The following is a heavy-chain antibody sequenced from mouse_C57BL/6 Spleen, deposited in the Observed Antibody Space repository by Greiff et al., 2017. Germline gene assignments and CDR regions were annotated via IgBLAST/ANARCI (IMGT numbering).Heavy chain of an antibody. D-gene: IGHD2-5*01. CDR1: EYEFPSHD. CDR2: INSDGGST. Sequence: EVQVVESGGGLVQPGESLKLSCESNEYEFPSHDMSWVRKTPEQRLELVAAINSDGGSTYYPDTMERRFIISRDNTKKTLYLQMSSLRSEDTALYDCARRSNYDGSWYFDVWGTGTTVTVSS. V-gene: IGHV5-2*01. CDR3: ARRSNYDGSWYFDV. J-gene: IGHJ1*03.